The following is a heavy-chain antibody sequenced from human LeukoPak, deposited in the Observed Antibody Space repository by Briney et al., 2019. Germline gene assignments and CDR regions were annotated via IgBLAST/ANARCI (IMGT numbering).Heavy chain of an antibody. J-gene: IGHJ4*02. Sequence: GESLRLSCAASGFTFNRYDMNWVRQAPGKGLEWLSYISGSSNTIYYADSVKGRFTVSRDNAKQSLYLQMNSLRAEDTALYYCARAPLHVVMYHYFDYWGQGTLVTVSS. V-gene: IGHV3-48*01. CDR2: ISGSSNTI. CDR1: GFTFNRYD. D-gene: IGHD3-16*01. CDR3: ARAPLHVVMYHYFDY.